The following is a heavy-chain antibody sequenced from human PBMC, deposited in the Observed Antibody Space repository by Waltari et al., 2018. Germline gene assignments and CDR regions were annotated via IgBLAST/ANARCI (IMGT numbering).Heavy chain of an antibody. D-gene: IGHD3-10*01. Sequence: EVQLVESGGGLVQPGGSLRLSCAASGFSFSSYEMNWVRQAPGKGLEWISYISDSDNSRFYAESVKGRFTMSRDNAKNSLHLQMNSLRAEDTATYYCVRDGLGAGSTRVDVWGQGTTVTVSS. CDR2: ISDSDNSR. CDR3: VRDGLGAGSTRVDV. V-gene: IGHV3-48*03. J-gene: IGHJ6*02. CDR1: GFSFSSYE.